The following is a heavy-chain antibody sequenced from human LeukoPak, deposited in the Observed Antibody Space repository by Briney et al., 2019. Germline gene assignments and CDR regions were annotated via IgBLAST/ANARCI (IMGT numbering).Heavy chain of an antibody. J-gene: IGHJ4*02. D-gene: IGHD4-17*01. Sequence: SETLSLTCTVSGGSFSNYFWTWIRQPPGKGLEWIGEISLSGTIKYNPSLKSRVTISVDTSKSQFSLKLSTVTAADTAVYYCALSTTTVTTRTLDYWGQGALVIVSS. CDR3: ALSTTTVTTRTLDY. CDR1: GGSFSNYF. CDR2: ISLSGTI. V-gene: IGHV4-34*01.